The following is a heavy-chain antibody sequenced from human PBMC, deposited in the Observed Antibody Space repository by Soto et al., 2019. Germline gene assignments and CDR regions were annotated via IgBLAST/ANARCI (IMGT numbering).Heavy chain of an antibody. CDR1: GGSISSYY. CDR2: IYYSGST. D-gene: IGHD1-1*01. Sequence: QVQLQESGPGLVKPSETLSLTCTVSGGSISSYYWSWIRQPPGKGLEWIGYIYYSGSTNYNPSLKCRVTIAVDTSKNQVTQKLSSETAADTAVYYCARRYGYSFDDGGQGTLVTVSS. J-gene: IGHJ4*02. CDR3: ARRYGYSFDD. V-gene: IGHV4-59*08.